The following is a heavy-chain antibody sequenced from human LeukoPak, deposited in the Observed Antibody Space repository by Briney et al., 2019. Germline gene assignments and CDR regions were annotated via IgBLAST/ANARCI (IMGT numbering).Heavy chain of an antibody. CDR2: IKSKTDGGTT. CDR1: GFTFSNAW. J-gene: IGHJ4*02. Sequence: GGPLRLSCAASGFTFSNAWMSWVRQAPGKGLEWVGRIKSKTDGGTTDYAAPVRGRFTISRDDSKNTLYLQMNSLKTEDTAVYYCTSSIAVAGTHYFDYWGQGTLVTVSS. D-gene: IGHD6-19*01. CDR3: TSSIAVAGTHYFDY. V-gene: IGHV3-15*01.